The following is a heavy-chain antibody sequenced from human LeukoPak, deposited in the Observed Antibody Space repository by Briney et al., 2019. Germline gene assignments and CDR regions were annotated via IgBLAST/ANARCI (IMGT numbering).Heavy chain of an antibody. D-gene: IGHD5-12*01. CDR1: GFTFSIYA. V-gene: IGHV3-23*01. J-gene: IGHJ5*02. CDR2: ISGSDSST. Sequence: GGSLRLSCAASGFTFSIYAMSWVRQAPGKGLEWVSAISGSDSSTYYADSVKGRFTISRDNSKNTLYLQMNSLRAEDTAVYYCAKDGVVATSDPWGQGTLVTVSS. CDR3: AKDGVVATSDP.